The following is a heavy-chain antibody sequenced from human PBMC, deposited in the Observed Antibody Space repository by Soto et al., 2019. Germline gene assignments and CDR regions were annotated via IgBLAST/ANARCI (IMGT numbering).Heavy chain of an antibody. V-gene: IGHV4-59*01. CDR3: ARGEWFLRGYGTDV. Sequence: QVQLQESGPGLVKPSETLSLPCTVSGGSISTDYWSWIRQPPGKRLEYIGFIYYGGSTNYNPSLERRVTMSPDTAKKQFSLKLSSVTAADTAIYYCARGEWFLRGYGTDVWGRGTTVTVS. CDR1: GGSISTDY. CDR2: IYYGGST. J-gene: IGHJ6*02. D-gene: IGHD3-3*01.